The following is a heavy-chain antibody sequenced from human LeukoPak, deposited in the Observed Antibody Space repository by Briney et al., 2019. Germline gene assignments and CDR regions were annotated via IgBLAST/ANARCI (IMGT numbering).Heavy chain of an antibody. CDR3: AIYCSSTSCYPDFDH. CDR2: IYSGGST. CDR1: GFTVSSNY. D-gene: IGHD2-2*01. V-gene: IGHV3-53*01. J-gene: IGHJ4*02. Sequence: PGGSLRLSCAASGFTVSSNYMSWVRQAPGKGLEWVSVIYSGGSTYYADSVKGRFTISRDNSKNTLYLQMNSLRAEDTAVYYCAIYCSSTSCYPDFDHWGQGTLVTVSS.